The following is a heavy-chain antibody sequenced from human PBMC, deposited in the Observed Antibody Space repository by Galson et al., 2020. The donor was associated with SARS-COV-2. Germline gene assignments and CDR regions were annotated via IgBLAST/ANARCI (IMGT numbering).Heavy chain of an antibody. D-gene: IGHD1-26*01. CDR3: VRDRWADQETVVLDY. V-gene: IGHV3-7*03. J-gene: IGHJ4*02. CDR1: GFTFSRYC. CDR2: ILADGRQT. Sequence: GGSLSLSCAASGFTFSRYCMTWVRPAPGQGLEWVATILADGRQTFYMDSVKGRFVISRDNANNALSLQMNSLRVDDTAVYRCVRDRWADQETVVLDYWGQGTLVTGSS.